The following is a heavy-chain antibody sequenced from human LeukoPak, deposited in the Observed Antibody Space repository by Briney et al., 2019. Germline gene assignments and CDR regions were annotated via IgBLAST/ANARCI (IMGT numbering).Heavy chain of an antibody. J-gene: IGHJ4*02. CDR2: INHSGST. D-gene: IGHD3-22*01. CDR3: ARGPEYYYDSSGYLPY. Sequence: PSETLSLTCAVYGGSFSGYYWSWIRQPPGEGLEWIGEINHSGSTNYNPSLKSRVTISVDTSKNQFSLKLSSVTAADTAVYYCARGPEYYYDSSGYLPYWGQGTLVTVSS. V-gene: IGHV4-34*01. CDR1: GGSFSGYY.